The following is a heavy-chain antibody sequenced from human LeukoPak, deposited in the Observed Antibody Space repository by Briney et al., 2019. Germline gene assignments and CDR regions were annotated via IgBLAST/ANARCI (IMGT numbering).Heavy chain of an antibody. V-gene: IGHV4-59*01. D-gene: IGHD4-17*01. CDR2: IYYSGST. Sequence: SETLSLTCTVSGVSISSYYWSWIRQPPGKGLEWIGYIYYSGSTNYNPSLKSRVTISVDTSENQFSLKLSSVTAADTAVYYCARVMTTRDAFDIWGQGTMVTVSS. CDR1: GVSISSYY. J-gene: IGHJ3*02. CDR3: ARVMTTRDAFDI.